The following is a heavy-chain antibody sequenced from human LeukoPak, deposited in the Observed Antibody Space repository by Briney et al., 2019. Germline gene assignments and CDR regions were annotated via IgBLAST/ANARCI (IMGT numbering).Heavy chain of an antibody. CDR1: GFTVSSNY. D-gene: IGHD2-21*01. Sequence: GGSLRPSCAASGFTVSSNYMSWVRQAPGKGLEWVSVIYSGGSTYYADSVKGRFTISRDNSKNTLYLQMNSLRAEDTAVYYCARGLALCGGYPREKDWFDPWGQGTLVTVSS. V-gene: IGHV3-53*01. CDR2: IYSGGST. J-gene: IGHJ5*02. CDR3: ARGLALCGGYPREKDWFDP.